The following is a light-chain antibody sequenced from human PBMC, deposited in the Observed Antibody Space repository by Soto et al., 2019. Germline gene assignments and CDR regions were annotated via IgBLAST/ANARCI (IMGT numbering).Light chain of an antibody. CDR2: GAS. CDR3: QQYGSSPPYT. J-gene: IGKJ2*01. CDR1: QSVSRSY. Sequence: EIVLPQSPGTLSLSPGERATLSCRASQSVSRSYLAWYQQKPGQAPRLLIYGASNRATGIPDRFSGSGSGSDFTLTISRLEPEDFAVYYCQQYGSSPPYTFGQGTKLEIK. V-gene: IGKV3-20*01.